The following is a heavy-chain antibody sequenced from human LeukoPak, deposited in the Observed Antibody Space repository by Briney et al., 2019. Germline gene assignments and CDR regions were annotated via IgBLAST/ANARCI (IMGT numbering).Heavy chain of an antibody. D-gene: IGHD2-2*01. V-gene: IGHV3-30*18. J-gene: IGHJ4*02. Sequence: GGSLRLSCAASGFTLSSYGMHWVRQAPGKGLEWVAIISYDGSNKYYADSVKGRFTISRDNSKDTLYLQMNSLRPEDTAVYYCAKDLLCSSTSCYGSGYFDSWGQGTLVTVSS. CDR3: AKDLLCSSTSCYGSGYFDS. CDR1: GFTLSSYG. CDR2: ISYDGSNK.